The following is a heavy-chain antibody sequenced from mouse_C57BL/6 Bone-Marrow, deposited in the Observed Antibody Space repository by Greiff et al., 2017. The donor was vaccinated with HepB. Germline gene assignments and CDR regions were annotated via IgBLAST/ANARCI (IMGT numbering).Heavy chain of an antibody. D-gene: IGHD2-10*02. V-gene: IGHV1-54*01. CDR2: INPGSGGT. Sequence: QVQLQQSGAELVRPGTSVKVSCKASGYAFTNYLIEWVKQRPGQGLEWIGVINPGSGGTNYNEKFKGKATLTADKSSSTAYMQLSSLTSEDSAVYFLARGGTYGFAYWGQGTLVTVSA. CDR3: ARGGTYGFAY. CDR1: GYAFTNYL. J-gene: IGHJ3*01.